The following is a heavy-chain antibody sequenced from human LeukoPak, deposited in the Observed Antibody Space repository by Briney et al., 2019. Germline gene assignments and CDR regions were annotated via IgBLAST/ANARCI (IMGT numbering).Heavy chain of an antibody. CDR1: GFTVSSNY. CDR2: IYSGGST. V-gene: IGHV3-66*02. J-gene: IGHJ4*02. CDR3: ARAAVDTAMGPDY. D-gene: IGHD5-18*01. Sequence: GGSLRLSCAASGFTVSSNYMSWVRKAPGKGLEWVSVIYSGGSTYYADSVKGRFTISRDNSKNTLYLQMNSLRAEDTAVYYCARAAVDTAMGPDYWGQGTLVTVSS.